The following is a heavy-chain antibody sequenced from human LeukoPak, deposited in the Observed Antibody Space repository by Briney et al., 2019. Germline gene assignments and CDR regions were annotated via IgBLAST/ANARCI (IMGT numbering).Heavy chain of an antibody. CDR1: GYTFTGYY. D-gene: IGHD3-22*01. V-gene: IGHV1-2*02. CDR3: ARGLEDYYDSSGSANDY. CDR2: INPDSGGT. J-gene: IGHJ4*02. Sequence: ASVKVSCKASGYTFTGYYMHWVRQAPGQGLEWMGWINPDSGGTNYAQKFQGRVTMTRGTSISTAYMELSRLRSDDTAVYYCARGLEDYYDSSGSANDYWGQGTLVTVSS.